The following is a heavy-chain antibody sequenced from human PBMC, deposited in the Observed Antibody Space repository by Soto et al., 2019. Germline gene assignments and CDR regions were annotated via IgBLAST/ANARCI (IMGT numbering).Heavy chain of an antibody. CDR3: ARWSYLDY. J-gene: IGHJ4*02. V-gene: IGHV3-23*01. D-gene: IGHD3-3*01. CDR1: GFTFSTYA. CDR2: ISGSDGKT. Sequence: PGGSLRLSCAASGFTFSTYAMSLVRQAPGKGLEWVSTISGSDGKTFYADSVKGRFSISRDTSQSTLYLQMNSLRADDTAMYYCARWSYLDYWGQGTRVTVSS.